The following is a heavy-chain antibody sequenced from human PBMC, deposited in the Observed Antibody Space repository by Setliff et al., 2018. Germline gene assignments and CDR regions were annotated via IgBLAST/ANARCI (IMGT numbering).Heavy chain of an antibody. D-gene: IGHD1-1*01. CDR2: ITPIFEAA. CDR3: ARDSVTLGQLERRGGWHCYGMDV. V-gene: IGHV1-69*06. CDR1: GGTFSGYA. Sequence: GASVKVSCKASGGTFSGYAFSWVRQAPGQGLEWIGGITPIFEAAHYAEKFRDRVTITADKSTTTVHMELSSLTSEDTAVYFCARDSVTLGQLERRGGWHCYGMDVWGQGTTVTVS. J-gene: IGHJ6*02.